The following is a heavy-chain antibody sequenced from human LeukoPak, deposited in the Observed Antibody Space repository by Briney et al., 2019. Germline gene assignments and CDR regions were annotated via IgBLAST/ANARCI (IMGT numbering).Heavy chain of an antibody. CDR2: TSSSSSTI. CDR3: ARAGVQTPTYYYYMDV. CDR1: GFTFSSYS. D-gene: IGHD1-14*01. V-gene: IGHV3-48*04. Sequence: GGSLRLSCAASGFTFSSYSKNWVRQAPGKGLEWVSYTSSSSSTIYYADSVRGRFTISRDNAKNSLYLQMNSLRAEDTAVYYCARAGVQTPTYYYYMDVWGKGTTVTVSS. J-gene: IGHJ6*03.